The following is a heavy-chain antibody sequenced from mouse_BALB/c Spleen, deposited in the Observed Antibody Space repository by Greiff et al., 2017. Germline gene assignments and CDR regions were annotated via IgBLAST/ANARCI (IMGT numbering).Heavy chain of an antibody. Sequence: EVHLVESGGGLVKPGGSLKLSCAASGFTFSDYYMYWVRQTPEKRLEWVATISDGGSYTYYPDSVKGRFTISRDNAKNNLYLQMSSLKSEDTAMYYCARAITTVVDAMDYWGQGTSVTVSS. D-gene: IGHD1-1*01. CDR1: GFTFSDYY. V-gene: IGHV5-4*02. J-gene: IGHJ4*01. CDR3: ARAITTVVDAMDY. CDR2: ISDGGSYT.